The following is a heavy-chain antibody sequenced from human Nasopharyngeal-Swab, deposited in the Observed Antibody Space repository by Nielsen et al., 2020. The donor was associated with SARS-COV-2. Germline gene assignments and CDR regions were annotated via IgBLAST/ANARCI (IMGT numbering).Heavy chain of an antibody. CDR2: IRNKDKRYTT. D-gene: IGHD6-13*01. CDR1: GFGFSAHY. J-gene: IGHJ4*02. Sequence: GGSLRLSCAASGFGFSAHYMDWVRQAPGMGLEWVGRIRNKDKRYTTEYAASVKGRFTISRDNAQNSLSLQMNSLREEDTAIYYCARASKTGAAAGLHPFGNWGQGTLVTVSS. V-gene: IGHV3-72*01. CDR3: ARASKTGAAAGLHPFGN.